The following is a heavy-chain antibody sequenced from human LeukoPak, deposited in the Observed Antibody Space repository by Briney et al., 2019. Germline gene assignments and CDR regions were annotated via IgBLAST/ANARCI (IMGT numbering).Heavy chain of an antibody. CDR1: GFTFSSYD. V-gene: IGHV3-23*01. CDR3: AKINEAIN. Sequence: PGGSLRLSCAASGFTFSSYDMSWIRQAPGKGLEWVSGISGRGGDTSYADSVKGRFTISRDNSKNTLYLQMNSLRAEDSAVYYCAKINEAINWGQGNLVTVSS. CDR2: ISGRGGDT. J-gene: IGHJ4*02. D-gene: IGHD1-1*01.